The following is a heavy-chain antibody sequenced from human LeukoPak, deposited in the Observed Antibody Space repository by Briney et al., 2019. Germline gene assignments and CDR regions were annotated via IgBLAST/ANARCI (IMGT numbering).Heavy chain of an antibody. CDR1: GFTFSSYN. V-gene: IGHV3-48*01. J-gene: IGHJ4*02. Sequence: GGSLRLSCAASGFTFSSYNMNWVRQAPRKGLEWVSYVSSSSSTIDYADSVKGRFTISRDNAKNSLYLQLNSLRAEDTAVYYCARAQGTYFDYWGQGSLVTVSS. CDR3: ARAQGTYFDY. CDR2: VSSSSSTI.